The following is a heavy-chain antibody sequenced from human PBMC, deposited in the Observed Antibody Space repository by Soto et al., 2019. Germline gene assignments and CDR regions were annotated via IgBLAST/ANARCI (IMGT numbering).Heavy chain of an antibody. J-gene: IGHJ6*02. CDR3: ASEKLHTVTSLDYYGMDV. Sequence: PGGSLRLSCAASGFTFSSYAMHWVRQAPGKGLEWVAVISYDGSNKYYADSVKGRFTISRDNSKNTLYLQMNSLRAEDTAVYYCASEKLHTVTSLDYYGMDVWGQGTTVTVSS. CDR2: ISYDGSNK. CDR1: GFTFSSYA. D-gene: IGHD4-17*01. V-gene: IGHV3-30-3*01.